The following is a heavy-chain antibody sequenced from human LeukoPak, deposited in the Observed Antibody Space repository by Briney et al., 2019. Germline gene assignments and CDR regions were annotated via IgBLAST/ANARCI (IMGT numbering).Heavy chain of an antibody. Sequence: VEVSCKASGGTFSSYAISWVRQAPGQGLEWMGGIIPIFGTANYAQKFQGRVTITADESTSTAYMELSSLRSEDTPVYYCTRDRLKYCSGGSCYDAFDIWGQGTMVTVSS. J-gene: IGHJ3*02. CDR1: GGTFSSYA. V-gene: IGHV1-69*01. CDR3: TRDRLKYCSGGSCYDAFDI. D-gene: IGHD2-15*01. CDR2: IIPIFGTA.